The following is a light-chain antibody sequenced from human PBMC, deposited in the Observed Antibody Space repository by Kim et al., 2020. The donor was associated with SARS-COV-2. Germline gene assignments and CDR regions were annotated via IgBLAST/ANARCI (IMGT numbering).Light chain of an antibody. J-gene: IGKJ4*01. Sequence: VSPGERATLFCRASQSIGNSLAWYQQKPGQAPRLVIYGASTRATGIPARFSGSGSGTEFTLTISSLQSEDFATYYCQQYNDWPPLTFGGGTKVEI. CDR2: GAS. V-gene: IGKV3D-15*01. CDR3: QQYNDWPPLT. CDR1: QSIGNS.